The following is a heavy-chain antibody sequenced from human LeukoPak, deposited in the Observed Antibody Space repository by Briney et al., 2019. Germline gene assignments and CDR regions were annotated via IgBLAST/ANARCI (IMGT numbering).Heavy chain of an antibody. CDR3: ARTLVGAAEGYYYYYMDV. V-gene: IGHV1-69*05. D-gene: IGHD1-26*01. CDR2: IIPIFGTA. J-gene: IGHJ6*03. CDR1: GGTFSSYA. Sequence: SVKVSCKASGGTFSSYAISWVRQAPGQGLEWMGGIIPIFGTANYAQKFQGRVTITTDESTSTAYMELSSLRSEDTAVYYCARTLVGAAEGYYYYYMDVWGKGTTVTVSS.